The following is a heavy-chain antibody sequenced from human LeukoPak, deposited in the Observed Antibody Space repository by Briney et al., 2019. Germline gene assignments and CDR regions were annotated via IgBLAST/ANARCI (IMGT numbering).Heavy chain of an antibody. CDR3: ARESGYSGSFLDY. CDR2: INSNGGST. D-gene: IGHD1-26*01. CDR1: GFTFSSYA. V-gene: IGHV3-64*01. Sequence: PGGSLRLPCVASGFTFSSYAMHWVRQTPGKGLEYVSGINSNGGSTHYANSVKGRFTISRDNAKNSLYLQMNSLRAEDTALYYCARESGYSGSFLDYWGQGTLVTVSS. J-gene: IGHJ4*02.